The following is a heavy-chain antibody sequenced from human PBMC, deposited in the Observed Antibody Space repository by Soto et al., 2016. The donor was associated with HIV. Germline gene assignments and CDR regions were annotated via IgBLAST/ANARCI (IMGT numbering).Heavy chain of an antibody. CDR3: ARGGGFSYGYDAFDI. CDR1: GYTFTAYY. V-gene: IGHV1-2*02. Sequence: QVQLVQSGAEVKKPGASVKVSCKASGYTFTAYYMHWVRQAPGQGLEWMGWINSNSGGTNYAQKFQGRVTMTRDTSNSTAYMELSRLRSDDTAVYYCARGGGFSYGYDAFDIWGQGTMVTVSS. CDR2: INSNSGGT. J-gene: IGHJ3*02. D-gene: IGHD5-18*01.